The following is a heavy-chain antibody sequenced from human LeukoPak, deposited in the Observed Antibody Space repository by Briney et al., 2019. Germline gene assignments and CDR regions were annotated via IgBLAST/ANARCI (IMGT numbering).Heavy chain of an antibody. CDR2: IYHSGST. V-gene: IGHV4-38-2*02. CDR3: ARATAGTTLFEGIDY. J-gene: IGHJ4*02. CDR1: GYSISSGYY. D-gene: IGHD1-1*01. Sequence: SETLSLTCTVSGYSISSGYYWGWIRQPPGKGLEWIGSIYHSGSTYYNPSLKSRVTISVDTSKNQFSLKLSSVTAADSAVYYCARATAGTTLFEGIDYWGQGTLVTVSS.